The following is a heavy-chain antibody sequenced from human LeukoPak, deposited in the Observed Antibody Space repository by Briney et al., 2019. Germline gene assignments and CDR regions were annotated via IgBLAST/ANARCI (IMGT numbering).Heavy chain of an antibody. J-gene: IGHJ6*01. CDR3: ARHIVVVREYYYFGMDV. CDR2: IHSNNGNT. V-gene: IGHV1-18*01. D-gene: IGHD2-15*01. CDR1: GYTFSNYG. Sequence: ASVKVSCKASGYTFSNYGISWVRQAPGQGLEWIGWIHSNNGNTNYAQRLQGRVTMTTDPSTSTAYMELRSLRSVDTAVYYCARHIVVVREYYYFGMDVWGQGTTVTVSS.